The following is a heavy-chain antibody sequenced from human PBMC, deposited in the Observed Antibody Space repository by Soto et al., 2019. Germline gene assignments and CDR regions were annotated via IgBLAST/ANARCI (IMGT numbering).Heavy chain of an antibody. CDR1: GGPISSGGDY. D-gene: IGHD2-15*01. CDR2: IYYSGST. V-gene: IGHV4-31*03. Sequence: QVQLQESGPGLVKPSQTLSLTCTVSGGPISSGGDYWSWIRQHPGKGLEWIGYIYYSGSTYYNPSLKSRVTLSVDTSKNNFSLKLSSVTAADTAVYYCARATPYYYYGMDVWGQGTTVTVSS. CDR3: ARATPYYYYGMDV. J-gene: IGHJ6*02.